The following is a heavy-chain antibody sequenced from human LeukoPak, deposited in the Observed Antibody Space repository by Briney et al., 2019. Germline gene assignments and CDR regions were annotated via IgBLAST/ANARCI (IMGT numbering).Heavy chain of an antibody. CDR1: GYTFTSYD. CDR3: ARTLFCDFWSGYRLGGDDAFDI. J-gene: IGHJ3*02. D-gene: IGHD3-3*01. V-gene: IGHV1-8*03. CDR2: MNPNSGNT. Sequence: GASVKVSCKASGYTFTSYDINWVRQATGQGLEWMGWMNPNSGNTGYAQKFQGRATITRNTSISTAYMELSSLRSEDTAVYYCARTLFCDFWSGYRLGGDDAFDIWGQGTMVTVSS.